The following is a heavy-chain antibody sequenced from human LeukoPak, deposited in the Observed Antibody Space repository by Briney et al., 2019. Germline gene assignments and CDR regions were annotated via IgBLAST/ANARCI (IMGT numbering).Heavy chain of an antibody. CDR2: IYHSGST. V-gene: IGHV4-4*02. J-gene: IGHJ5*02. Sequence: PSETLSLTCAVSGRSISSSNWWSWVRQPPGKGLEWIGEIYHSGSTNYNPSLKSRVTISVDKSKNQFSLKLSSVTAADTAVYYCARQITMVRGVINWFDPWGQGTLVTASS. CDR1: GRSISSSNW. CDR3: ARQITMVRGVINWFDP. D-gene: IGHD3-10*01.